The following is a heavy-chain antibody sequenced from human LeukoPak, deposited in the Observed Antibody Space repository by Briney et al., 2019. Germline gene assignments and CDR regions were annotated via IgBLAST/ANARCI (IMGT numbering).Heavy chain of an antibody. Sequence: PSETLSLTCTVSGGSISSYYWGWIRQPPGKGLEWIGSIYYSGSTYYNPSLKSRVTISVDTSKNQFSLKLSSVTAADTAVYYCARLAQQLARFDPWGQGTLVTVSS. CDR1: GGSISSYY. J-gene: IGHJ5*02. D-gene: IGHD6-6*01. CDR2: IYYSGST. V-gene: IGHV4-39*01. CDR3: ARLAQQLARFDP.